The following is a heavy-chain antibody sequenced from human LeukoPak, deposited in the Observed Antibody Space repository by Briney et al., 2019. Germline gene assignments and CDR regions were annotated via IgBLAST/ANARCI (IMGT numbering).Heavy chain of an antibody. CDR2: IYSGGST. CDR1: GFTVSSNY. Sequence: GGSLRLSCAASGFTVSSNYMSWVRQAPGKGLEWVSVIYSGGSTYYADSVKGRFTVSRDNSKNTLYLQMNSLRAEDTAAYYCAREGFRSTAGYYFDYWGQGTLVTVSS. V-gene: IGHV3-66*01. D-gene: IGHD6-6*01. CDR3: AREGFRSTAGYYFDY. J-gene: IGHJ4*02.